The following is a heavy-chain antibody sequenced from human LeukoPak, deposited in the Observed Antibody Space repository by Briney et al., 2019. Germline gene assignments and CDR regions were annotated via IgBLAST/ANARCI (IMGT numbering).Heavy chain of an antibody. J-gene: IGHJ4*02. Sequence: ASVKVSCKASGGTFSSYAVSWVRQAPGQGLEWMGRIIPIFGIANYAQKFQGRVTITADKSTSTAYMELSSLRSEDTAVYYCARDPGRDGYNYLDYWGQGTLVTVSS. CDR1: GGTFSSYA. V-gene: IGHV1-69*04. CDR2: IIPIFGIA. D-gene: IGHD5-24*01. CDR3: ARDPGRDGYNYLDY.